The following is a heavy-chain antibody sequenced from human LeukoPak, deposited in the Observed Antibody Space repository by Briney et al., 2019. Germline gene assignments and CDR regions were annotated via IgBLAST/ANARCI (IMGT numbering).Heavy chain of an antibody. CDR2: IDTSGNT. CDR1: GGSISSYY. V-gene: IGHV4-4*07. Sequence: SETLSLTCTVSGGSISSYYWSWIRQPAGKGLEWIGRIDTSGNTNYKPSLKSRVTMSVDTSKNQFSLKLNSATAADTAVYYCARVSSSWYQDWYFDLWGRGTLVTVSS. D-gene: IGHD6-13*01. CDR3: ARVSSSWYQDWYFDL. J-gene: IGHJ2*01.